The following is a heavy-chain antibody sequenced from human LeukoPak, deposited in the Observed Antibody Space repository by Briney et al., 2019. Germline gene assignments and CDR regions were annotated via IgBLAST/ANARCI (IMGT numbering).Heavy chain of an antibody. CDR3: ARSGTVVVVTATHNWFDP. D-gene: IGHD2-21*02. V-gene: IGHV4-39*07. J-gene: IGHJ5*02. Sequence: SETLSLTCSVSGGSINNNDYYWSWIRQPPGKGLEWIGSIYYSGRTYYNPSLKSRVTISLDTSEIQFSLKLTSVTAADTVVYYCARSGTVVVVTATHNWFDPWGQGTLVTVSS. CDR1: GGSINNNDYY. CDR2: IYYSGRT.